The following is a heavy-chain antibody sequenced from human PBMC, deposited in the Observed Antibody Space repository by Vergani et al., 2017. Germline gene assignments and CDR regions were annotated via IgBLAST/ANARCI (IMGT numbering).Heavy chain of an antibody. CDR2: ISGPGLST. V-gene: IGHV3-23*01. Sequence: EVHLLESGGGLAQSGGSLRLSCAASGFTFSNSAVSWVRQAPGRGLAWVSSISGPGLSTYYADSVKGRFSISRDNSKNTVFLQMHSLRAEDTAIYYCARYLPSYSGSYWDAFDIWGQGTMVTVSS. CDR1: GFTFSNSA. D-gene: IGHD1-26*01. CDR3: ARYLPSYSGSYWDAFDI. J-gene: IGHJ3*02.